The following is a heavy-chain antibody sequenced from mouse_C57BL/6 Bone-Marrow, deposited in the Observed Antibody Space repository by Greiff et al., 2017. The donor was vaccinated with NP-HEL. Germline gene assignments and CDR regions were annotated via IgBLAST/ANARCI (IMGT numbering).Heavy chain of an antibody. D-gene: IGHD2-10*01. V-gene: IGHV14-4*01. CDR3: ILPFYPRSLFAY. CDR1: GFNIKDDY. J-gene: IGHJ3*01. CDR2: IDPENGDT. Sequence: VQLQQSGAELVRPGASVKLSCTASGFNIKDDYMHWVKQRPEQGLEWIGWIDPENGDTEYASKFQGKATITADTSSNTAYLQLSSLTSEDTAVYYCILPFYPRSLFAYWGQGTLVTVSA.